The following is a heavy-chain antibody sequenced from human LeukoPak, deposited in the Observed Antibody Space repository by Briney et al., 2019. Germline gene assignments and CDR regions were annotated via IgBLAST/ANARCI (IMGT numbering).Heavy chain of an antibody. D-gene: IGHD3-3*01. CDR2: IKGDGIST. J-gene: IGHJ4*02. Sequence: GGSLRLSCAASGFDFSSNWMHWVRHAPGQGLVWVSRIKGDGISTNYADSVKGRFTISRDIAKNTLYLQMNSLRAEGTGVYYCAKDHYWSIDYWGRGTLVTVSS. CDR1: GFDFSSNW. CDR3: AKDHYWSIDY. V-gene: IGHV3-74*01.